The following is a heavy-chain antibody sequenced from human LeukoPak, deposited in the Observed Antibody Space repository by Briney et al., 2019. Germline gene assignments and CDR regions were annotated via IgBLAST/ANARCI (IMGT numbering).Heavy chain of an antibody. CDR2: ISPTSSYT. J-gene: IGHJ4*02. CDR1: GFTFSDYY. V-gene: IGHV3-11*06. D-gene: IGHD3-3*01. CDR3: ARDQRFLEWLLSNFDY. Sequence: GGSLRFSCAASGFTFSDYYMSWIRQAPGKGLEWVAFISPTSSYTDYADSVKGRFTISRDNGKNSLYLQMNSLRADDTAVYYCARDQRFLEWLLSNFDYWGQGILVTVSS.